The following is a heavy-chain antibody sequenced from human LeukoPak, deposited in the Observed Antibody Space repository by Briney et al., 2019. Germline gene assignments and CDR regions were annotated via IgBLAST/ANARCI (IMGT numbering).Heavy chain of an antibody. CDR1: GYTFTSYY. D-gene: IGHD3-22*01. CDR2: INPSGGST. CDR3: ARDVGYYDSSGYYKPYYYYYYMDV. J-gene: IGHJ6*03. V-gene: IGHV1-46*03. Sequence: ASVKVSCKASGYTFTSYYMHWVRQAPGQGLEWMGIINPSGGSTSYAQKFQGRVTMTRDTSPSTVYMELSSLRSEDTAVYYCARDVGYYDSSGYYKPYYYYYYMDVWGKGTTVTVSS.